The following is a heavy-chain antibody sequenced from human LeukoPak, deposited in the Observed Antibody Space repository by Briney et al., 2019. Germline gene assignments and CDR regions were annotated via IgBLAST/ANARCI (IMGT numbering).Heavy chain of an antibody. Sequence: GESLKISCKGSGYSFTSYWIGWVRQMPGKGLEWMGIFYPGDSDTRYSPSFQGQVTISADKSISTAYLQWSSLKASDTAMYYCARHKGGPYRGPPHYYGMDVWGQGTTVTVSS. CDR1: GYSFTSYW. D-gene: IGHD1-14*01. J-gene: IGHJ6*02. V-gene: IGHV5-51*01. CDR2: FYPGDSDT. CDR3: ARHKGGPYRGPPHYYGMDV.